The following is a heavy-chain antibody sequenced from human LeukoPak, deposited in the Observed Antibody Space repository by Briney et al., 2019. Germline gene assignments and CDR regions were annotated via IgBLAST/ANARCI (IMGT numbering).Heavy chain of an antibody. D-gene: IGHD1-1*01. Sequence: GGSLRLSCAASGFTFSSYGMHWVRQAPGKGLEWVAVIAFDGRNKFYADSVTGRFTISRDNFKNTLYLQMNSLRGEDTAEYYCAKEVQGRSHFESWGQGTLVTVSS. CDR1: GFTFSSYG. CDR2: IAFDGRNK. V-gene: IGHV3-30*18. J-gene: IGHJ4*02. CDR3: AKEVQGRSHFES.